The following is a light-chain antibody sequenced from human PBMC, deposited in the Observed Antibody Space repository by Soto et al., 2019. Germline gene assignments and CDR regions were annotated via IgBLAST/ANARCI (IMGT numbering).Light chain of an antibody. CDR2: TAS. CDR3: QQTYSPLRT. V-gene: IGKV1-39*01. Sequence: DIQLTQSPSSLSASLGDRVTISCRASQLINGYLNWYQQKPVKAPRLLIYTASNLQSGVPSRFSGTRSGTDFTLIISDLQAEDFATYYCQQTYSPLRTFGQGTRVEIK. CDR1: QLINGY. J-gene: IGKJ1*01.